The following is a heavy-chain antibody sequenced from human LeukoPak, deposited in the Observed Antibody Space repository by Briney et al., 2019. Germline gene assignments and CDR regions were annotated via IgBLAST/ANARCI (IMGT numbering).Heavy chain of an antibody. CDR3: ARGRGYTGYVDY. CDR2: IRNKANTYTT. V-gene: IGHV3-72*01. Sequence: GGSLRLSCAASGFTFSEHYMDWVRQAPGKGLEWVGRIRNKANTYTTEYAASVKGRFTISRDDSQNSLYLQLSSLKSEYTAIYYCARGRGYTGYVDYWGQGTLVSVSS. CDR1: GFTFSEHY. J-gene: IGHJ4*02. D-gene: IGHD5-12*01.